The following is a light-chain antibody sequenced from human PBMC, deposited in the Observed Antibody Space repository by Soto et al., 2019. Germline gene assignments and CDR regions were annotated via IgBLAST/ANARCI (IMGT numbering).Light chain of an antibody. CDR3: QQYGRSPPFT. CDR2: GAS. Sequence: EIVLMQLPGTLSLSQGERATLSCRASQSVSSAYIAWYQQNPGQAPRLLIYGASSRATGIPDRFSGSGSGTDFTLTISRLEPEDFAVYFCQQYGRSPPFTFGQGTKVDIK. J-gene: IGKJ2*01. CDR1: QSVSSAY. V-gene: IGKV3-20*01.